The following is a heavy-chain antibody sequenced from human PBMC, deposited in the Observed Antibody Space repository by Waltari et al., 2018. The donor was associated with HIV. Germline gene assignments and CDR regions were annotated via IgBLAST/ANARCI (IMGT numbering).Heavy chain of an antibody. D-gene: IGHD4-4*01. V-gene: IGHV3-7*01. CDR2: IKQDGSEK. J-gene: IGHJ3*02. CDR3: ARDDPTGYDAFDI. Sequence: EVQLVESGGGLVQPGGSLRLSCAASGFTFSSYWMSWVRQAPGKGLEWVANIKQDGSEKYYVDSVKGRFTISRDNAKNSLYLQMNSLRAEDTAVYYCARDDPTGYDAFDIWGQGTMVTVSS. CDR1: GFTFSSYW.